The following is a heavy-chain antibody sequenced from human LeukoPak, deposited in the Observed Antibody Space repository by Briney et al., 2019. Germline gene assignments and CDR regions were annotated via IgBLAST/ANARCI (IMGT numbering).Heavy chain of an antibody. CDR3: ARAHRYYGFWSGYPDY. CDR1: GGTFSSYA. Sequence: SVKVSCKASGGTFSSYAVSWVRQAPGQGLEWMGGIIPIFGTANYAQKFQGRVTITTDESTSTAYMELSSLRSEDTAVYYCARAHRYYGFWSGYPDYWGQGTLVTVSP. J-gene: IGHJ4*02. D-gene: IGHD3-3*01. CDR2: IIPIFGTA. V-gene: IGHV1-69*05.